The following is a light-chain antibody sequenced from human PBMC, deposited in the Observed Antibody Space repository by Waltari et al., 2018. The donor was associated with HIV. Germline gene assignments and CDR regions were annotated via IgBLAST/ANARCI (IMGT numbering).Light chain of an antibody. Sequence: QSVLTQPPSAPGTPGQSVTISCSGCSSHIGSNYVSCYQQLPGTAPKLLIYRNNRRPSGVPDRFSGSKSGTSASLAISGLRSEDEADYYCAAWDDSLSVWVFGGGTKMTVL. CDR2: RNN. CDR3: AAWDDSLSVWV. V-gene: IGLV1-47*01. CDR1: SSHIGSNY. J-gene: IGLJ3*02.